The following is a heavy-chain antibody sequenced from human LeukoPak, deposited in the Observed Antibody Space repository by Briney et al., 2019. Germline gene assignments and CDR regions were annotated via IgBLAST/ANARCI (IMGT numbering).Heavy chain of an antibody. CDR2: IYHSGNT. Sequence: PSETLSLTCTVSGYSISSGYYWGWIRQPPGKGLEWIGSIYHSGNTNYNPSLKSRVTISIDTSKNQVSLKLSSVTAADTAVYYCAREIAVTGTGAFDYWGQGTLVTVSS. D-gene: IGHD6-19*01. CDR3: AREIAVTGTGAFDY. V-gene: IGHV4-38-2*02. CDR1: GYSISSGYY. J-gene: IGHJ4*02.